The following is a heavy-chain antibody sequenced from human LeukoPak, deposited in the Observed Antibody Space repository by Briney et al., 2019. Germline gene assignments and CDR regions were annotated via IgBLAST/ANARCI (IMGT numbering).Heavy chain of an antibody. J-gene: IGHJ4*02. V-gene: IGHV4-39*07. CDR1: GGSISSNSYY. CDR2: IHYSGST. D-gene: IGHD3-10*01. Sequence: SETLSLTCTVSGGSISSNSYYWAWIRQPPGKGLEWIGSIHYSGSTFYIPSLKSRVTISIDTSKNQFSLRLSSVTAADTAVYFCARRYASGTYYKGAFDYWGQGTLVTVSS. CDR3: ARRYASGTYYKGAFDY.